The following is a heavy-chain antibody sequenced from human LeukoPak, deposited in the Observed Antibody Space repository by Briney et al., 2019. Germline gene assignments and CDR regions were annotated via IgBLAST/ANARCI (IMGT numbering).Heavy chain of an antibody. Sequence: PGGSLRLSCAASGFTFSSYGMHWVRQAPGKGLEWVAVISYDGSNKYYADSVKGRFTISRDNSKNTLYLQMNSLRAEDTAVYYCAKDSKNDTRGYLDYWGGGTLATVPS. V-gene: IGHV3-30*18. D-gene: IGHD3-22*01. CDR2: ISYDGSNK. J-gene: IGHJ4*02. CDR1: GFTFSSYG. CDR3: AKDSKNDTRGYLDY.